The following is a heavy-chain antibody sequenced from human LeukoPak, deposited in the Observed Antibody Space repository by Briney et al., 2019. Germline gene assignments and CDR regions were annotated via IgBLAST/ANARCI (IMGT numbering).Heavy chain of an antibody. CDR2: IYPGDSDT. CDR1: GYSFTSYW. Sequence: GESLKISCKGSGYSFTSYWIGWVRQMPGKGLEWMGIIYPGDSDTRYSPSFQGQVTISADKSISTAYLQWSSLKASDTAMYYCARWGHCSSTSCSMDNWFDPWGQGTLVTVSS. J-gene: IGHJ5*02. V-gene: IGHV5-51*01. D-gene: IGHD2-2*01. CDR3: ARWGHCSSTSCSMDNWFDP.